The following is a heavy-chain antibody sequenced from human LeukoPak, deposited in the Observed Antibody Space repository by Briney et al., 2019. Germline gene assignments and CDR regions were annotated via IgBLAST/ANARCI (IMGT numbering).Heavy chain of an antibody. Sequence: PGGSLRLSCAASGFTVSSNYMSWVRQAPGKGLEWVSVIYSGGSTYYADSVKGRFTISRDNSKNTLYLQMNSLRAEDTAVYYCARGRLDYGDYPFDYWGQGTLVTVSS. V-gene: IGHV3-53*01. D-gene: IGHD4-17*01. CDR2: IYSGGST. J-gene: IGHJ4*02. CDR3: ARGRLDYGDYPFDY. CDR1: GFTVSSNY.